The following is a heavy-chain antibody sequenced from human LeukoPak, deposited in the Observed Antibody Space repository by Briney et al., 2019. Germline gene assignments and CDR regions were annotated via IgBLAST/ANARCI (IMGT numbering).Heavy chain of an antibody. CDR2: INHSGST. CDR3: ARGFARDDILTGYYRTYYFDY. Sequence: PSETLSLTCAVYGGSFSGYYWSWIRQPPGKGLEWIGEINHSGSTNYNPSLKSRVTISVDTSKNQCSLKLSSVTAADTAVYYCARGFARDDILTGYYRTYYFDYWGQGTLVTVSS. J-gene: IGHJ4*02. CDR1: GGSFSGYY. D-gene: IGHD3-9*01. V-gene: IGHV4-34*01.